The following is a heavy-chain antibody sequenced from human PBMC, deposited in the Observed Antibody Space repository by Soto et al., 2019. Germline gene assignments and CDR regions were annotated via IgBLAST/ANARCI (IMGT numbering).Heavy chain of an antibody. CDR1: GFTVGNNY. Sequence: EVQLVESGGGLIQPGGSLKLSCAASGFTVGNNYMSWVRQAPGKGLEWVSLIYSTGTPKYADSVKGRFTVSRDNAKNTRYLQMSSLGAEDTAVYYCAKDGRGSGSHYNSFGYWGQGTLVTVSS. D-gene: IGHD3-10*01. J-gene: IGHJ4*02. V-gene: IGHV3-53*01. CDR3: AKDGRGSGSHYNSFGY. CDR2: IYSTGTP.